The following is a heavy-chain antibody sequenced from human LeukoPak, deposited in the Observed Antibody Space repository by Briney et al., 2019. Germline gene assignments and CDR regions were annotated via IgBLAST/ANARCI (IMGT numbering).Heavy chain of an antibody. V-gene: IGHV3-30*18. CDR2: ISYDGSNK. CDR3: AKNGDTAMVSSYYGMDV. J-gene: IGHJ6*04. D-gene: IGHD5-18*01. CDR1: GFTFSSYG. Sequence: PGRSLRLSCAASGFTFSSYGMHWVRQAPGKGLEWVAVISYDGSNKYYADSVKGRFTISRDNSKNTLYLQMNSLRAEDTGVYYCAKNGDTAMVSSYYGMDVWGEGTTVTVSS.